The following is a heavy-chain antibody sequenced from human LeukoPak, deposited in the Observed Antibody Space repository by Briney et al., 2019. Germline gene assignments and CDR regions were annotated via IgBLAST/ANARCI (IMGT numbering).Heavy chain of an antibody. CDR1: GGSFSGYY. J-gene: IGHJ3*02. CDR2: INHSGST. CDR3: ARSRVRWGRGGAFDI. Sequence: SETLSLTCAVYGGSFSGYYWSWIRQPPGKGLEWIGEINHSGSTNYNPSLKSRVTISVDTSKNQFSLKLSSVTAADTAVYYCARSRVRWGRGGAFDIWGQGTMVTVSS. D-gene: IGHD3-16*01. V-gene: IGHV4-34*01.